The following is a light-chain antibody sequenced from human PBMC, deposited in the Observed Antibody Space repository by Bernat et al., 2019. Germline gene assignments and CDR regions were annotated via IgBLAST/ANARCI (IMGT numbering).Light chain of an antibody. CDR3: QQYDDLPLT. Sequence: DIQMTQSPSSLSASVGDRVTITCQASQTTSIYLNWYQQKPGKAPKLLIYDASNLETGVPSRFSGSGSETDFTFTISSLQAEDIATYYCQQYDDLPLTFGGGTRVEIK. V-gene: IGKV1-33*01. J-gene: IGKJ4*01. CDR2: DAS. CDR1: QTTSIY.